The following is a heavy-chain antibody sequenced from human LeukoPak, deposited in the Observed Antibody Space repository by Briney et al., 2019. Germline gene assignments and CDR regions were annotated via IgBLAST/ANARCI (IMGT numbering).Heavy chain of an antibody. CDR1: GGSISSGSCY. J-gene: IGHJ5*02. CDR2: IYTSGST. D-gene: IGHD3/OR15-3a*01. V-gene: IGHV4-61*02. CDR3: ARWTGRGRFDP. Sequence: SETLSLTCTVSGGSISSGSCYWSWIRQPAGKGLEWIGRIYTSGSTNYNPSLKSRVTISVDTSKNQFSLKLSSVTAADTAVYYCARWTGRGRFDPWGQGTLVTVSS.